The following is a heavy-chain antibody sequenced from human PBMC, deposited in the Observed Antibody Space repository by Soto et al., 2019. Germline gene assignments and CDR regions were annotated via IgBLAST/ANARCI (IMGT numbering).Heavy chain of an antibody. J-gene: IGHJ2*01. V-gene: IGHV4-30-4*01. CDR3: ARDRVTGWEWLPAGHFDL. CDR1: GGSISSGDYY. Sequence: QVQLQESGPGLVKPSQTLSLTCTVSGGSISSGDYYWSWIRQPPGKGLEWIGYIYYSGSTYYNPSLKSRVTISVDTSKNQFSLKLSSVTAADTAVYYCARDRVTGWEWLPAGHFDLWGRGTLVTVSS. D-gene: IGHD5-12*01. CDR2: IYYSGST.